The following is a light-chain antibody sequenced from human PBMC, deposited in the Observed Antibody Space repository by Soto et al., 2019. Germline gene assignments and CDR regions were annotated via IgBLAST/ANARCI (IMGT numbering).Light chain of an antibody. J-gene: IGLJ1*01. CDR1: SSDVGAYDF. Sequence: HSVLTQPASVSGSPGQSITISCTGTSSDVGAYDFVSWYQQHPDKAPKLMIFEVIYRPSGVSNRFSGSKSVNTATLTISGLQAEDEGDYYCSSYTTSSTRVFGTGNKVTVL. CDR2: EVI. CDR3: SSYTTSSTRV. V-gene: IGLV2-14*03.